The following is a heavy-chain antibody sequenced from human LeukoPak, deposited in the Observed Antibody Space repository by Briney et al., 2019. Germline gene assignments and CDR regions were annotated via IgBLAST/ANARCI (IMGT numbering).Heavy chain of an antibody. CDR1: GFTFSSYA. J-gene: IGHJ6*02. Sequence: GGSLRLSCAASGFTFSSYAMSWVRQAPGKGLEWVSAISGSGGSTYYADSVKGRFTISRDNSKNTLYLQMNSLRAEDTAVYYCAKEGRSTSWDYYYGMDVWGQGTTVIVSS. CDR2: ISGSGGST. CDR3: AKEGRSTSWDYYYGMDV. V-gene: IGHV3-23*01. D-gene: IGHD2-2*01.